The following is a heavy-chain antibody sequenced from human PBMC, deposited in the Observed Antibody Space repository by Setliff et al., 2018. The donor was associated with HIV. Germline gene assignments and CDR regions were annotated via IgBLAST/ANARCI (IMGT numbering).Heavy chain of an antibody. Sequence: SVKVSCKPSGCTFNNFAISWVRQAPGQGLEWMGGIIPMVGRVNYAQKLQGRVTITADESTNTAYMELSSLSAEDTAVYFCARGVAIIYYGSGSYLGHWGQGTLVTVPQ. V-gene: IGHV1-69*13. CDR1: GCTFNNFA. D-gene: IGHD3-10*01. CDR3: ARGVAIIYYGSGSYLGH. CDR2: IIPMVGRV. J-gene: IGHJ4*02.